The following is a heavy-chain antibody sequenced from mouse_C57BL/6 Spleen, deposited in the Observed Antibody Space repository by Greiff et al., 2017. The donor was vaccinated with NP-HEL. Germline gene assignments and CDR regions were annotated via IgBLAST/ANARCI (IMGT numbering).Heavy chain of an antibody. Sequence: QVQLQQSGAELVRPGASVKLSCKASGYTFTDYYINWVKQRPGQGLEWIARIYPGSGNTYYNEKFKGKATLTAEKSSSTAYMQLSSLTSEDSAVYFCASERIRYGRAFAYWGQGTLVTVSA. CDR1: GYTFTDYY. CDR2: IYPGSGNT. J-gene: IGHJ3*01. V-gene: IGHV1-76*01. D-gene: IGHD1-1*01. CDR3: ASERIRYGRAFAY.